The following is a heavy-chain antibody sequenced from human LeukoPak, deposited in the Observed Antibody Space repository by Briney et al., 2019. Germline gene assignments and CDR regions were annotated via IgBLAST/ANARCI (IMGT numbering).Heavy chain of an antibody. V-gene: IGHV6-1*01. CDR1: GDSVSRNTAI. CDR3: VRSGYGTAAGLFDS. Sequence: SQTLSLTCAISGDSVSRNTAIWNWIRQSPSRGLEWLGRTYYRTKWYSEPAVAVKSRISINPDTSNNHFSLQLNSVTPEDTAVYYCVRSGYGTAAGLFDSWGQGTLVTVSS. CDR2: TYYRTKWYS. J-gene: IGHJ4*02. D-gene: IGHD1/OR15-1a*01.